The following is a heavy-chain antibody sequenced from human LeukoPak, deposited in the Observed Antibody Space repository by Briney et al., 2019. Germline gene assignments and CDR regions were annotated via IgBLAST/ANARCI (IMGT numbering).Heavy chain of an antibody. CDR1: GYTFTSYY. V-gene: IGHV1-46*01. CDR3: ATLLSTYYYDSSGLLPDY. D-gene: IGHD3-22*01. CDR2: INPSGGST. J-gene: IGHJ4*02. Sequence: ASVKVSCKASGYTFTSYYMHWVRQAPGQGLEWMGIINPSGGSTSYAQKFQGRVTMTRDTSTSTVYMELSSLRSEDTAVYYCATLLSTYYYDSSGLLPDYWGQGTLVTVSS.